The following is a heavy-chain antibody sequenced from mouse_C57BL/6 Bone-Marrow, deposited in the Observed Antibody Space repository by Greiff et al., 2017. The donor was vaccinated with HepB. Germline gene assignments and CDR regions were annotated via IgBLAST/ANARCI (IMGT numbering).Heavy chain of an antibody. Sequence: VQLQQSGAELARPGASVKLSCKASGYTFTSYGISWVKQRTGQGLEWIGEIYPRSGNTYYNEKFKGKATLTADKSSSTAYMELRSLTSEDSAVYFWARAPHYYGSSSYWYFDVWGTGTTVTVSS. V-gene: IGHV1-81*01. CDR3: ARAPHYYGSSSYWYFDV. CDR2: IYPRSGNT. CDR1: GYTFTSYG. D-gene: IGHD1-1*01. J-gene: IGHJ1*03.